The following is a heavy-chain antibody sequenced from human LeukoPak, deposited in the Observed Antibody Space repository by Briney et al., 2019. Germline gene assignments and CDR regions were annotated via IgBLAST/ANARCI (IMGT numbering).Heavy chain of an antibody. J-gene: IGHJ5*02. V-gene: IGHV6-1*01. Sequence: SQTLSLTCAISGDSVSSDSAAWNWIRQSPSRGLEWLGRTYYSSKWYKDYAVSVKSRITLNPDTSKNQFSLQLNSVTPEDTAVYYCARGTKPKTRYCSSTSCYFVGAAWFDPWGLGTLVTVSS. D-gene: IGHD2-2*01. CDR2: TYYSSKWYK. CDR3: ARGTKPKTRYCSSTSCYFVGAAWFDP. CDR1: GDSVSSDSAA.